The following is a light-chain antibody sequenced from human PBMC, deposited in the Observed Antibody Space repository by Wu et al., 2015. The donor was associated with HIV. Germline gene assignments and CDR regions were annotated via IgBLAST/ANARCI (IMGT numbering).Light chain of an antibody. J-gene: IGKJ1*01. CDR2: KAS. V-gene: IGKV1-5*03. CDR3: QQYGQSLRT. Sequence: DIQMTQSPSTLSASVGDRVTISCRASQSISSSLAWYQQKPGKAPNLLIYKASRLQSGVPSTFSGSGSGTEFTLTISSLQPDDSATYYCQQYGQSLRTFGQGTKVEVK. CDR1: QSISSS.